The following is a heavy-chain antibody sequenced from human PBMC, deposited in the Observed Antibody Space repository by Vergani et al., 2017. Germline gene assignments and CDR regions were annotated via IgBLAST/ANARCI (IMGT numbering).Heavy chain of an antibody. J-gene: IGHJ3*02. Sequence: QVQLVQSGAEVKKPGASVKVSCKASGYTFTSYGISWVRQAPGQGLEWMGGISAYNGNTNYEQKLQGRVTMTTDTSTSTAYMELSSLTSEDTAVYYCARVVVVVGAFDIWGQGTMVTVSS. V-gene: IGHV1-18*04. CDR2: ISAYNGNT. CDR3: ARVVVVVGAFDI. D-gene: IGHD2-21*01. CDR1: GYTFTSYG.